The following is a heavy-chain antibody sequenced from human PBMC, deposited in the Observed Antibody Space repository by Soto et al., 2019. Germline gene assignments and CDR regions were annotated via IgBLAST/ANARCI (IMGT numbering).Heavy chain of an antibody. CDR3: ARGFYANRVCYCYFDC. Sequence: GGSLRLSCAASGFDFTAYVMHWLRQAPGKGLEWVAVMSNDGNNKFYADSVRGRFIISRDTSKNTLFLQMTSLRPEDTAVYHCARGFYANRVCYCYFDCWGPGALVTVSS. CDR2: MSNDGNNK. D-gene: IGHD2-8*01. J-gene: IGHJ4*02. V-gene: IGHV3-30*03. CDR1: GFDFTAYV.